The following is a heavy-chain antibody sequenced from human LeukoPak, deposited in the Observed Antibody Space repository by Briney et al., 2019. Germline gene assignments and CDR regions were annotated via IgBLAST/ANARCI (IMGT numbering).Heavy chain of an antibody. J-gene: IGHJ4*02. CDR2: ITGSGSDT. CDR1: GFTFSSYA. CDR3: AKGTEGYCSGTICYPFDY. Sequence: PGGSLRFSCEASGFTFSSYAMNWVRQVPGKGLEWVSSITGSGSDTYFVDSVKGRFTISRDNSKNTLYLQLNSLRAEDTAVYYCAKGTEGYCSGTICYPFDYWGRGTLVTVSS. D-gene: IGHD2-15*01. V-gene: IGHV3-23*01.